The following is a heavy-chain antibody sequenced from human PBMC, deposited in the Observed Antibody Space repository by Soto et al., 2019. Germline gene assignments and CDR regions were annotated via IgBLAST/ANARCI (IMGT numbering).Heavy chain of an antibody. Sequence: ASVKVSCKASGYTFTSYAMHWVRQAPGQRLEWMGWINAGNGNTKYSQKFQGRVTITRDTSASTAYMELSSLRSEDTAVYYCARDIVVVPAARQVAGNFDYWGQGTLVTVSS. D-gene: IGHD2-2*01. CDR1: GYTFTSYA. V-gene: IGHV1-3*01. CDR3: ARDIVVVPAARQVAGNFDY. CDR2: INAGNGNT. J-gene: IGHJ4*02.